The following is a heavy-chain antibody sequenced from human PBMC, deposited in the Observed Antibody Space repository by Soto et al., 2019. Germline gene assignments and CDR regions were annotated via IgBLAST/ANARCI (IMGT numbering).Heavy chain of an antibody. J-gene: IGHJ4*02. CDR3: ARQLATAFYY. D-gene: IGHD6-13*01. CDR1: GYTCTNYN. CDR2: ISAYNGNT. Sequence: QVQLVQSGADVKKTGASVKVSCKSSGYTCTNYNINWVRQSPGQGIEWMGWISAYNGNTYYAQKFQDRVTMTTDTSTSTVYMELMSLRSDDTALYYCARQLATAFYYWGQGTLGTVSS. V-gene: IGHV1-18*01.